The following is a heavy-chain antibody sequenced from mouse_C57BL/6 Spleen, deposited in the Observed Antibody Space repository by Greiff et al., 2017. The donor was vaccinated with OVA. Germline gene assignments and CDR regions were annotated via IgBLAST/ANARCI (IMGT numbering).Heavy chain of an antibody. V-gene: IGHV1-50*01. CDR2: IDPSDSYT. Sequence: VQLQQPGAELVKPGASVKLSCKASGYTFTSYWMQWVKQRPGQGLEWIGEIDPSDSYTNYNQKFKGKATLTVDTSSSTAYLQLSSLTSEDSAVYDCARDYYGSSHGAYWGQGTLVTVSA. J-gene: IGHJ3*01. D-gene: IGHD1-1*01. CDR1: GYTFTSYW. CDR3: ARDYYGSSHGAY.